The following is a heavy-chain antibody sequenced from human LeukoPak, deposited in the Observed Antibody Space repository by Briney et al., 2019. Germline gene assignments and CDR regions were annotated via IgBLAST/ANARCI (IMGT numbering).Heavy chain of an antibody. CDR1: GFTFSTCS. D-gene: IGHD6-19*01. J-gene: IGHJ4*02. CDR3: ARDGAGWSRDY. V-gene: IGHV3-21*01. Sequence: PGGSLRLSCAASGFTFSTCSMNWVRQAPGKGLEWVSSISSESYYTYYADSVKGRFTISRDNAGNSLFLQMNSLRAEDTAVYYCARDGAGWSRDYWGQGTLVTVSS. CDR2: ISSESYYT.